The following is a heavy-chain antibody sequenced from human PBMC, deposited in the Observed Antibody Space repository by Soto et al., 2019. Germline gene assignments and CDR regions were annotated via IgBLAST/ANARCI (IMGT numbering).Heavy chain of an antibody. D-gene: IGHD1-1*01. V-gene: IGHV4-34*01. J-gene: IGHJ6*02. Sequence: PSETLSLTCAVYGGSFSGYYWSWIRQPPGKGLEWIGEINHSGSTNYNPSLKSRVTISVDTSKNQFSLKLSSVTAADTAVYYCARVGTGIPYYYYYGMDVWGQGTTVTV. CDR1: GGSFSGYY. CDR3: ARVGTGIPYYYYYGMDV. CDR2: INHSGST.